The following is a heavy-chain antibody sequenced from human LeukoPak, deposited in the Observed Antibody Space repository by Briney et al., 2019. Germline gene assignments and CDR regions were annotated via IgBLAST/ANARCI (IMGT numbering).Heavy chain of an antibody. V-gene: IGHV1-8*01. Sequence: GASVKVSCKASGYTFTSYDINWVRQATGQGLEWMGWMNPNSGNTGYAQKLQGRVTMTTDTSTSTAYMELRSLRSDDTAVYYCAREYCSGGSCYQGDWGQGTLVTVSS. CDR1: GYTFTSYD. D-gene: IGHD2-15*01. CDR3: AREYCSGGSCYQGD. J-gene: IGHJ4*02. CDR2: MNPNSGNT.